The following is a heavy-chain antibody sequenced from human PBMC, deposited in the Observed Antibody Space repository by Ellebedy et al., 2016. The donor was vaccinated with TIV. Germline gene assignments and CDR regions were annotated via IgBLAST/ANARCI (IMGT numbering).Heavy chain of an antibody. CDR1: GFTFSDFH. V-gene: IGHV3-33*01. D-gene: IGHD3-16*01. Sequence: GESLKISCAASGFTFSDFHMHWVRQGPGGGLQWVALIWSDGSEKYFADSVRGRFTVSRDNSKSVFYLQMNSLRADDTAKYFCAREVLGGRGDMDFWGQGTTVIVSS. CDR3: AREVLGGRGDMDF. J-gene: IGHJ6*02. CDR2: IWSDGSEK.